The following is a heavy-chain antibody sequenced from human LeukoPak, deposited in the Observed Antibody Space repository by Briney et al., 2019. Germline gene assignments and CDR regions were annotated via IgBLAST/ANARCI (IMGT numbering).Heavy chain of an antibody. Sequence: SETLSLTCTVSGGSISSGGYYWSWIRQPPGKGLEWIGYIYHSGSTYYNPSLKSRVTISVDRSKNQFSLKLSSVTAADTAVYYCARGIYDHPGAFQDPLDVWGKGTTVTVSS. D-gene: IGHD3-3*01. CDR1: GGSISSGGYY. J-gene: IGHJ6*04. CDR3: ARGIYDHPGAFQDPLDV. V-gene: IGHV4-30-2*01. CDR2: IYHSGST.